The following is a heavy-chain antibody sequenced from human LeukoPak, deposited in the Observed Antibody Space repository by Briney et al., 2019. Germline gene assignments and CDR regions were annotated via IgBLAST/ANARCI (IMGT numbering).Heavy chain of an antibody. CDR2: IYHSGST. Sequence: PSETLSLTCTVSGGSISSGGYYWSWIRQPPGKGLEWIGYIYHSGSTYYNPSLKSRVTISVDTSKNQFSLKLSSVTAADTAVYYCARDTYYYGLPRGWFDPWGQGTLVTVSS. V-gene: IGHV4-30-2*01. D-gene: IGHD3-10*01. J-gene: IGHJ5*02. CDR3: ARDTYYYGLPRGWFDP. CDR1: GGSISSGGYY.